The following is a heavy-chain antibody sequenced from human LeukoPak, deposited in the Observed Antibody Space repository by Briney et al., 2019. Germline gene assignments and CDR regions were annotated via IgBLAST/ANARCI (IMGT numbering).Heavy chain of an antibody. D-gene: IGHD3-22*01. Sequence: AASVKVSCKASGSPFTSRYLHWVRQAPGHALEWMGWITPFNGNTNYAQKFQDRLTVSMDRSMTTAYMELSSLRYEDTAMYYCTKNYYDSSGYHLGAFAVWGEGAVVTVSS. V-gene: IGHV1-45*02. CDR2: ITPFNGNT. J-gene: IGHJ3*01. CDR3: TKNYYDSSGYHLGAFAV. CDR1: GSPFTSRY.